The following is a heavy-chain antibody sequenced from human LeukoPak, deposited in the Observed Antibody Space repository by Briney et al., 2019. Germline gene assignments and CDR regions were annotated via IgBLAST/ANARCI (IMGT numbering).Heavy chain of an antibody. J-gene: IGHJ4*02. V-gene: IGHV4-31*03. CDR2: IYYSGST. CDR3: ARGDGYSYGLTH. D-gene: IGHD5-18*01. Sequence: SETLSLTCTVSGGSISSGGYYWSWIRQHPGKGLEWIGYIYYSGSTYYNPSLKSRATISVDTSKNQFSLKLSSVTAADTAVYYCARGDGYSYGLTHWGQGTLVTVSS. CDR1: GGSISSGGYY.